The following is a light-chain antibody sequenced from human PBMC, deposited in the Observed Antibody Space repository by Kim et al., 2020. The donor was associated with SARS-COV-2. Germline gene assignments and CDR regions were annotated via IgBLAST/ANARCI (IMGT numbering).Light chain of an antibody. CDR1: QSVSNN. CDR2: GAS. J-gene: IGKJ4*01. V-gene: IGKV3-15*01. CDR3: QQCNNWPLT. Sequence: VSPGERATLSCRASQSVSNNLAWYQQKPGQAPRLLIYGASTRATGIPARFSGSGSGTEFTLTINSLQSEDFAIYYCQQCNNWPLTFGGGTKVDIK.